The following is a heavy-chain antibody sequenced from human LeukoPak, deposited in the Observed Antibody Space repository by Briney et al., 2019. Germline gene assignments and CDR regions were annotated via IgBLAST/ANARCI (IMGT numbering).Heavy chain of an antibody. Sequence: PGGSLRLSCAASGFTFSSYWMHWVRQAPGKGLVWVSRINSDGSSTSYADSVKGRFTISRDNAKNTLYLQMNSLRAEDTAVYYCARDSGTTVTTHSDRYGMDVWGQGTTVTVSS. CDR2: INSDGSST. CDR1: GFTFSSYW. V-gene: IGHV3-74*01. J-gene: IGHJ6*02. D-gene: IGHD4-17*01. CDR3: ARDSGTTVTTHSDRYGMDV.